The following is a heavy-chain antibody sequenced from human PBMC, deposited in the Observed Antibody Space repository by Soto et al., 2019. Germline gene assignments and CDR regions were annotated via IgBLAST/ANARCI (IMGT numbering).Heavy chain of an antibody. J-gene: IGHJ4*02. CDR1: GGSISSGGYY. V-gene: IGHV4-31*03. CDR2: IYYCGST. D-gene: IGHD3-10*01. Sequence: QVQLQESGPGLVKPSQTLSLTCTVSGGSISSGGYYWSWIRQHPGKGLEWIGYIYYCGSTYYNPSLKSRVTISVDTSKNQFSLKLSSVTAADTAVYYCARGRADYYGSGSYPLFDYWGQGTLVTVSS. CDR3: ARGRADYYGSGSYPLFDY.